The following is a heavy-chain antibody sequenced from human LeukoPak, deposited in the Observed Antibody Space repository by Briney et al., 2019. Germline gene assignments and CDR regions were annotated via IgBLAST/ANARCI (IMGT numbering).Heavy chain of an antibody. Sequence: SVKVSCNAPGSTFTSSAMQWGPQARGQRLEWIGWIVVCSGNTNYAQKFQERVTITRDMSTSTAYMELSSLRSEDTAVYYCAAVGAVAGTLTYYYYGMDVWGQGTTVTVSS. D-gene: IGHD6-19*01. CDR1: GSTFTSSA. CDR3: AAVGAVAGTLTYYYYGMDV. V-gene: IGHV1-58*02. J-gene: IGHJ6*02. CDR2: IVVCSGNT.